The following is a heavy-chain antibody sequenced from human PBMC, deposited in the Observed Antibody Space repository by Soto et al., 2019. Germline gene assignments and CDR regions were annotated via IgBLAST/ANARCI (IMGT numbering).Heavy chain of an antibody. CDR2: IYHSGSS. CDR1: GGSISSCGYS. Sequence: QLQLQESGSGLVKPSQTLSLTCAVSGGSISSCGYSWSWIRQPPGKGLEWIGYIYHSGSSYYNPSLKSRVTISVDRSKNQFSLKLSSVTAADTAVYYCAKTMAGGWYFDLWGRGTLVTVSS. CDR3: AKTMAGGWYFDL. D-gene: IGHD3-10*02. V-gene: IGHV4-30-2*01. J-gene: IGHJ2*01.